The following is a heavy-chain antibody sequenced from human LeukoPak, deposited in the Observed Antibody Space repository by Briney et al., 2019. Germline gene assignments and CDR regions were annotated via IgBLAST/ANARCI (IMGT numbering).Heavy chain of an antibody. J-gene: IGHJ4*02. D-gene: IGHD1-26*01. CDR2: INHSGST. Sequence: PSETLSLTCDVYGGSFSGYYWSWIRQPPGKGLEWIGEINHSGSTNYNPSLKSRVTISVDTSKNQFSLKLNSVTAADTAVYYCAKSGGYGLIDYWGQGTLVTVFS. CDR1: GGSFSGYY. V-gene: IGHV4-34*01. CDR3: AKSGGYGLIDY.